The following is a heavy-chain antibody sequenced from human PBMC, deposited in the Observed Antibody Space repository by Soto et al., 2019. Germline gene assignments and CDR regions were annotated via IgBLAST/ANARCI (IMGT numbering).Heavy chain of an antibody. D-gene: IGHD3-9*01. CDR1: GFTFSSYA. CDR2: ISGSGGST. CDR3: ARSPDYDILTGYYVFDD. Sequence: GGSLRLSCAASGFTFSSYAMSWVRQAPGKGLEWVSAISGSGGSTYYADSVKGRFTISRDNSKNTLYLQMNSLRAEDTAVYYCARSPDYDILTGYYVFDDWGQGPLVTVSS. J-gene: IGHJ4*02. V-gene: IGHV3-23*01.